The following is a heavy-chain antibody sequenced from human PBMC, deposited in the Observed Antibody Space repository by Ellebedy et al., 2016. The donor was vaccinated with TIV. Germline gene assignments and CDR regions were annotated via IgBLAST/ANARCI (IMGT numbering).Heavy chain of an antibody. Sequence: PGGSLRLSCAASGFTFSNYAMNWVRQAPGKGLEWVSDMSGNGYVLKYGDSAKGRFTISSDNSKSTLYLQMSSLRTEDTAVYYCAKAGYGSGNFYTQNFDSWGKGTLVTVSA. CDR2: MSGNGYVL. J-gene: IGHJ4*02. CDR1: GFTFSNYA. CDR3: AKAGYGSGNFYTQNFDS. V-gene: IGHV3-23*01. D-gene: IGHD3-10*01.